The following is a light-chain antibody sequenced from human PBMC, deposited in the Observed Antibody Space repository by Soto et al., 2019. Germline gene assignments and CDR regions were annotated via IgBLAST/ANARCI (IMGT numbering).Light chain of an antibody. CDR1: SSDVGGYNY. CDR3: SSYTSTSTLVV. Sequence: QSVLTQPASVSGSPGQSITISCTGTSSDVGGYNYVSWYQQHPGKAPKLMIYDVSNRPSGVSNRFSGSKSGNTASLTISGLQAEDEADYSCSSYTSTSTLVVFGGRTQLTDL. CDR2: DVS. V-gene: IGLV2-14*01. J-gene: IGLJ2*01.